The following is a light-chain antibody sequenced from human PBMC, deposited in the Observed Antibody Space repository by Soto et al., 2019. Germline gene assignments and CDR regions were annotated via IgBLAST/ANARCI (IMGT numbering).Light chain of an antibody. CDR2: EVS. V-gene: IGLV2-8*01. CDR1: SSDVGNYNY. CDR3: SSFAGSPVV. Sequence: QSALTQPASVSGSPGQSITISCTGTSSDVGNYNYVSWYQQYPGRVPKLLIYEVSKRPSGVPDRFSGSKSGNTASLTVSGLQAEDEADYYCSSFAGSPVVFGGGTKVTVL. J-gene: IGLJ2*01.